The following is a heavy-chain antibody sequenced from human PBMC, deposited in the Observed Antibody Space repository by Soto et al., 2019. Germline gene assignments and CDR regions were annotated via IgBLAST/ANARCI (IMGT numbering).Heavy chain of an antibody. V-gene: IGHV5-10-1*01. D-gene: IGHD3-10*01. Sequence: GESLKISCKGSGYSFTSYWISWVRQMPGKGLEWMGRIDPSDSYTNYSPSFQGHVTISADKSFSTAYLQWSSLKASDTAMYYCARLPYYYGSGCNYCMDVWGQVTTVTVSS. CDR3: ARLPYYYGSGCNYCMDV. CDR1: GYSFTSYW. CDR2: IDPSDSYT. J-gene: IGHJ6*02.